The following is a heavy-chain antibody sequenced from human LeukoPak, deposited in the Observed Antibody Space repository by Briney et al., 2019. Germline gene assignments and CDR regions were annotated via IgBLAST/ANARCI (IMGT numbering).Heavy chain of an antibody. CDR3: ARDPGGGSWYYFDY. Sequence: GGSLRLSCAPSGFIFSSYAMHWVRQAPGKGLEWVAVIWYDGTNKYHADSVKGRFTISRDNSKNTLYLQMNSLRAEDTAVYYCARDPGGGSWYYFDYWGQGTLVTVSS. CDR1: GFIFSSYA. CDR2: IWYDGTNK. V-gene: IGHV3-33*01. D-gene: IGHD6-13*01. J-gene: IGHJ4*02.